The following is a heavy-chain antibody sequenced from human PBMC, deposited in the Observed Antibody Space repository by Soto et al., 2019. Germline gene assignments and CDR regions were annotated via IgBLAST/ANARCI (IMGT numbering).Heavy chain of an antibody. J-gene: IGHJ4*02. CDR3: ARGENWYASSARGCYFDS. CDR1: GGSISSGGYS. Sequence: QLQLRESGSGLVKPSQTLSLTCAVSGGSISSGGYSWSWIRQPPGKGLEWMGYIYPSGRTYYNPSVECRVRISIDTSKNQISLELSSVPAADTAVYYCARGENWYASSARGCYFDSWGQGTLVTVSS. D-gene: IGHD3-22*01. V-gene: IGHV4-30-2*01. CDR2: IYPSGRT.